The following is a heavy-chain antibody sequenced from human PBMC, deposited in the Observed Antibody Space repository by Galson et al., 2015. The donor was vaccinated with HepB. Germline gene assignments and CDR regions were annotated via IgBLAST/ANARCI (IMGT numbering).Heavy chain of an antibody. CDR1: GFTFSSYA. CDR2: ISGSGGST. V-gene: IGHV3-23*01. Sequence: SLRLSCAASGFTFSSYAMSWVRQAPGKGLEWVSAISGSGGSTYYADSVKGRFTISRDNSKNTLYLQVNSLRAEDTAVYYCAKALSSSWNFGYFDNWGQGTLVTVSS. CDR3: AKALSSSWNFGYFDN. J-gene: IGHJ4*02. D-gene: IGHD6-13*01.